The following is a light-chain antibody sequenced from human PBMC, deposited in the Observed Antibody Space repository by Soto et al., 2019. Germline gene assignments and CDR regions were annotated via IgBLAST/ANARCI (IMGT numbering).Light chain of an antibody. V-gene: IGLV2-8*01. J-gene: IGLJ1*01. CDR2: DVN. CDR1: AGDIGGYTF. CDR3: SAHGGTNPYV. Sequence: QSALTQPPSASGSPGQSVAISCTGTAGDIGGYTFVSWYQQHPGKAPKLLIYDVNKRPSGVPDRFSGSKSGNTASLTVSGLQAEDEADYYCSAHGGTNPYVFGTGTKLTVL.